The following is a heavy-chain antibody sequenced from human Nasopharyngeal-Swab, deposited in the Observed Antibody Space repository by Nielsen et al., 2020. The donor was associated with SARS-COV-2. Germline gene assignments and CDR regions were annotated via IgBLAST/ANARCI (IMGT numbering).Heavy chain of an antibody. V-gene: IGHV4-59*01. CDR3: ARGEKHLDFWSPVIPKYYFDY. CDR1: GGSISSYS. D-gene: IGHD3-3*01. J-gene: IGHJ4*02. Sequence: GSLRLSCTVSGGSISSYSWSWIRQSPGKGLEWIGYIYHSGSTNYNTSLKKRVTISVDTSTNQFSLKPSSVTAADTPVYYCARGEKHLDFWSPVIPKYYFDYWGQGTLVTVSS. CDR2: IYHSGST.